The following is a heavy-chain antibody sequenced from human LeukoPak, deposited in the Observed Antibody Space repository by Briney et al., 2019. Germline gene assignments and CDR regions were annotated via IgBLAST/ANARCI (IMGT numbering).Heavy chain of an antibody. J-gene: IGHJ4*02. V-gene: IGHV3-30*02. CDR3: AKGVRSGSYGGMDY. CDR1: GFTFSSYG. Sequence: GGSQRLSCAASGFTFSSYGMHWVRQAPGKGLEWVAFIRYDGSNKYYADSVKGRFTISRDNSKNTLYLQMNSLRAEDTAVYYCAKGVRSGSYGGMDYWGQGTLVTVSS. D-gene: IGHD1-26*01. CDR2: IRYDGSNK.